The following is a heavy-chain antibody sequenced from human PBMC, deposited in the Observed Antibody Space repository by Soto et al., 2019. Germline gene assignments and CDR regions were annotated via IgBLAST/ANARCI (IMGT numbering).Heavy chain of an antibody. Sequence: QVQLQESGPGLVKPSQTLSLSCTVSGDSISRGGYYWNWIRQHQRKCLEWIRYIYHSGSTNYNQSLKSRVPTSVDTSKNQWSLELTNGTAADTVVYYCVSDGAGAYGLGWFSPWGQGHLVTVSS. J-gene: IGHJ5*02. D-gene: IGHD2-21*01. CDR2: IYHSGST. CDR1: GDSISRGGYY. CDR3: VSDGAGAYGLGWFSP. V-gene: IGHV4-31*03.